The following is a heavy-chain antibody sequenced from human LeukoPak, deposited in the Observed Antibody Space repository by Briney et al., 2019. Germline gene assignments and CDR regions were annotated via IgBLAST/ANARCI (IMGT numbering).Heavy chain of an antibody. J-gene: IGHJ6*03. CDR1: GYTFTGYY. CDR3: ARTISGSYHYYYYYYMDV. V-gene: IGHV1-2*02. D-gene: IGHD3-10*01. CDR2: INPNSGGT. Sequence: ASVKVSCKASGYTFTGYYMHWVRQAPGQGLEWMGWINPNSGGTNYAQKFQGRATMTRDTSISTAYMELSRLRSDDTAVYYCARTISGSYHYYYYYYMDVWGKGTTVTVSS.